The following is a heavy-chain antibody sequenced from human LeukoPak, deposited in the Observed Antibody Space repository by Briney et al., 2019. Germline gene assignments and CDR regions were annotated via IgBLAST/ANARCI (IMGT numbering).Heavy chain of an antibody. V-gene: IGHV3-23*01. CDR2: ISNNGGYT. Sequence: GGSLRLSCAASGFTFSSSAMSWVRQAPGKGLEWVSAISNNGGYTYYADSVKGRFTISRDNAKNSLYLQMNSLRDEDTAVYYCAREPYYDSSGFPVDYWGQGTLVTVSS. CDR3: AREPYYDSSGFPVDY. J-gene: IGHJ4*02. CDR1: GFTFSSSA. D-gene: IGHD3-22*01.